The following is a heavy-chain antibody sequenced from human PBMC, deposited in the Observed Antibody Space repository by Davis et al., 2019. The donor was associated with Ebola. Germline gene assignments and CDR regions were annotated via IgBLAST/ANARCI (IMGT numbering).Heavy chain of an antibody. CDR2: IHSGGTT. V-gene: IGHV3-66*04. CDR1: GFTVSSNY. CDR3: ARRADY. J-gene: IGHJ4*02. Sequence: GGSLRLSCAASGFTVSSNYMTWVRQAPGKGLEWVSIIHSGGTTYYADSVKGRFTISRDNAKNSLYLQMNSLRAEDTAVYYCARRADYWGQGTLVTVSS.